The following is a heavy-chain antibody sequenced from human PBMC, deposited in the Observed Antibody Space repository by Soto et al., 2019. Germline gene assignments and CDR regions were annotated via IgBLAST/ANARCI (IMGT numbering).Heavy chain of an antibody. CDR2: IYYSGST. CDR1: GGSISSGGYY. D-gene: IGHD3-22*01. V-gene: IGHV4-31*03. Sequence: PSETLSLTCTVSGGSISSGGYYWSWIRQHPGKGLEWIGYIYYSGSTYYNPSLKSRVTISVDTSKNQFSLKLSSVTAADTAVYYCARDGSDLAYYYDSSGSQRPGWFDPWGQGTLVTVSS. J-gene: IGHJ5*02. CDR3: ARDGSDLAYYYDSSGSQRPGWFDP.